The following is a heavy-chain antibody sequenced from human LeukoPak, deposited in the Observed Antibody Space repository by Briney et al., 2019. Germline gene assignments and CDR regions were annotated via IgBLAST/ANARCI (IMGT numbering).Heavy chain of an antibody. CDR1: GGSFSGYY. CDR2: INHSGST. CDR3: ARGRFLEWLLDY. V-gene: IGHV4-34*09. J-gene: IGHJ4*02. Sequence: ASETLSLTCAVYGGSFSGYYWSWIRQPPGKGLEWIGEINHSGSTNYNPSLKSRVTISVDTSKNQFSLKLSSVTAADTAVYYCARGRFLEWLLDYWGQGTLVTVSS. D-gene: IGHD3-3*01.